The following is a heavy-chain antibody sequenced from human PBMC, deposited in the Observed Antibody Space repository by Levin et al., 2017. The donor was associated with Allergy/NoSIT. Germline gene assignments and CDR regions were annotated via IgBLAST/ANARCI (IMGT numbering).Heavy chain of an antibody. CDR3: AKGKGGWLRFLVVDY. CDR1: GFTFSSYA. J-gene: IGHJ4*02. Sequence: GGSLRLSCAASGFTFSSYAMSWVRQAPGKGLEWVSAISGSGGSTYYADSVKGRFTISRDNSKNTLYLQMNSLRAEDTAVYYCAKGKGGWLRFLVVDYWGQGTLVTVSS. D-gene: IGHD5-12*01. CDR2: ISGSGGST. V-gene: IGHV3-23*01.